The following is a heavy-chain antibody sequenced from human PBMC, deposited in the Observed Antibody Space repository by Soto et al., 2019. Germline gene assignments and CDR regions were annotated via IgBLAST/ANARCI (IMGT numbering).Heavy chain of an antibody. CDR1: GFTFSSYS. V-gene: IGHV3-21*01. CDR3: ARDGQYSSSWRNNWFDP. J-gene: IGHJ5*02. CDR2: ISSSSSYI. Sequence: EVQLVESGGGLVKPGGSLRLSCAAYGFTFSSYSMNWVRQAPGKGLEWVSSISSSSSYIYYADSVKGRFTISRDNAKKSLYLQMNSLRAEDTAVYYCARDGQYSSSWRNNWFDPWGQGTLVTVSS. D-gene: IGHD6-13*01.